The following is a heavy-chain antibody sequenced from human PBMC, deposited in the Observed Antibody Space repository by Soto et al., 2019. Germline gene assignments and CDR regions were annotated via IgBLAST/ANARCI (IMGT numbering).Heavy chain of an antibody. V-gene: IGHV3-7*05. Sequence: EVHPVESGGGLVQPGGYLRLSCAVSGRTLSRYWMSWVRQAPGKGLEWVANINQDGSDKNYLDSVKGRFTVSRDNAKNSLYLQMNGLRVEDTAVYFCARGHYGMEAWGQGTTVTVSS. J-gene: IGHJ6*02. CDR3: ARGHYGMEA. CDR1: GRTLSRYW. CDR2: INQDGSDK.